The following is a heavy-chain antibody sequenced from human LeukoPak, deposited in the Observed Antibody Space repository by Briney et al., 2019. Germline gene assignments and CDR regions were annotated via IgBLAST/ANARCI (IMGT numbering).Heavy chain of an antibody. J-gene: IGHJ5*02. V-gene: IGHV3-74*01. CDR1: GFTFSSYW. Sequence: GGSLRLSCAASGFTFSSYWMHWVRQAPGKGLVWVSRINSDGSSTSYADSVKGRFTISRDNAKNTLYLQMNSLRAEDTAVYYCARGDYYYDSSGPFDPWGQGTLVTVSS. CDR2: INSDGSST. CDR3: ARGDYYYDSSGPFDP. D-gene: IGHD3-22*01.